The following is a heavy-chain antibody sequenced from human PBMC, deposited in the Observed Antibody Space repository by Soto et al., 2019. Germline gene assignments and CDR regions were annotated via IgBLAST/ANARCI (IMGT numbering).Heavy chain of an antibody. Sequence: EVQLVESGGGLVQPGGSLRLSCAASGFTFSSYWMNWVRQAPGKGLEWVANIKQDGSEKYYVDSVKGRFTISRDNAKNSLYLQMKSLRAEDTAVYYCARAGYSSGWRFDYWGQGTLVTVSS. D-gene: IGHD6-19*01. CDR3: ARAGYSSGWRFDY. CDR1: GFTFSSYW. V-gene: IGHV3-7*01. CDR2: IKQDGSEK. J-gene: IGHJ4*02.